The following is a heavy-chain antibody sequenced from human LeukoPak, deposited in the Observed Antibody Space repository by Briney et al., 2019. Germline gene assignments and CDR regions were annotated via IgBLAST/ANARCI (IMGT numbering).Heavy chain of an antibody. CDR1: GGTFSSYA. D-gene: IGHD1-26*01. CDR3: ARVKLYSGSYRGSYFDY. V-gene: IGHV1-69*13. J-gene: IGHJ4*02. Sequence: SVKVSCKASGGTFSSYAISWVRQAPGQGLEWVGGIIPIFGTANYAQKFQGRVTITADESTSTAYMELSSLRSEDTAVYYCARVKLYSGSYRGSYFDYWGQGTLVTVSS. CDR2: IIPIFGTA.